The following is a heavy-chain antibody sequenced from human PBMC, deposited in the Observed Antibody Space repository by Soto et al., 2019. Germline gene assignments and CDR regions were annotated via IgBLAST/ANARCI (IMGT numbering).Heavy chain of an antibody. V-gene: IGHV3-30-3*01. CDR3: ARELTYFWISSVDY. D-gene: IGHD3-3*01. CDR1: GFTFSSYA. J-gene: IGHJ4*02. Sequence: GGSLRLSCAASGFTFSSYAMHWVRQAPGKGLEWVAVISYDGSNKYYADSVKGRFTISRDNSKNTLYLQMNSLRAEDTAVYYCARELTYFWISSVDYWGQGTLVTVSS. CDR2: ISYDGSNK.